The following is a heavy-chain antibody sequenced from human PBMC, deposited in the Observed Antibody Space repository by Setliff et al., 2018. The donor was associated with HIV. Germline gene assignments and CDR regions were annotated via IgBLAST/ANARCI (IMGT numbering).Heavy chain of an antibody. D-gene: IGHD6-19*01. V-gene: IGHV4-39*01. CDR1: GGSMSSSSYY. J-gene: IGHJ5*02. Sequence: PSETLSLTCTVSGGSMSSSSYYWGWIRQTPDKGLEWIGIIYYSGATYYNPSLTSRVTISVDTSRNQFSLKLRSVTAADTAVYYCARVIMAVAGTPYHFWFDPWGQGTLVTVSS. CDR2: IYYSGAT. CDR3: ARVIMAVAGTPYHFWFDP.